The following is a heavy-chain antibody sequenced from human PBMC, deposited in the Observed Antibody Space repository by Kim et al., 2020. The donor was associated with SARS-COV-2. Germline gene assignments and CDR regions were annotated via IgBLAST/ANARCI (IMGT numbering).Heavy chain of an antibody. Sequence: GGSLRLSYAASGFIFRNYAMTWVRQAPGKGLEWVSIISGSGGNTYYADSVKGRFTISRDNSKNTLDLQMNSLRAEDTAVYSCARDVRGTRAFDVWGQGT. V-gene: IGHV3-23*01. J-gene: IGHJ3*01. D-gene: IGHD1-1*01. CDR3: ARDVRGTRAFDV. CDR1: GFIFRNYA. CDR2: ISGSGGNT.